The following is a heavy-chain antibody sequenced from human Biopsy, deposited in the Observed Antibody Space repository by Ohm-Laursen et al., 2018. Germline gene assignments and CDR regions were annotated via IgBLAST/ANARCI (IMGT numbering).Heavy chain of an antibody. CDR3: ARESDSSGYYYRDY. CDR1: GGSFTGYY. D-gene: IGHD3-22*01. J-gene: IGHJ4*02. CDR2: INHSGST. V-gene: IGHV4-34*01. Sequence: SDTLSLTCAVYGGSFTGYYWSWIRQPPGKGLEWIGEINHSGSTNYNPSLKSRVTISLDTSKNQLPLKLSSGTAADTAVYYCARESDSSGYYYRDYWGQGTLVTVSS.